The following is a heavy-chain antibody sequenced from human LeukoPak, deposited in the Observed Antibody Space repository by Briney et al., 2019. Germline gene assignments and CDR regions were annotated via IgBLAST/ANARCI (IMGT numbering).Heavy chain of an antibody. D-gene: IGHD6-13*01. CDR3: ARAIAAAGNFAFDI. CDR2: ISSSGSTI. Sequence: NSGGSLRLSCAASGFTFSDYYMSWIRQAPGKGLEWVSYISSSGSTIYYADSVKGRFTISRDNAKNSLYLQMNSLRAEDTAVYYCARAIAAAGNFAFDIWGQGTMVTVSS. V-gene: IGHV3-11*01. CDR1: GFTFSDYY. J-gene: IGHJ3*02.